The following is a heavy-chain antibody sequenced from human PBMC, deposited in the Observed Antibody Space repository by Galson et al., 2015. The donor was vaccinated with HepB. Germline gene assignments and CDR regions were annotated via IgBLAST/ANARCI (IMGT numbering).Heavy chain of an antibody. Sequence: SVKVSCKASGYSFTSYYIHWVRQAPGQGLEWMGIINPSGGSTSYAQRLQGRVTMTSDTSTSTVYIDLSSLRSEDTAVYYCARGLWALGYCGGDRYSHYFQHWGQGTPVTVSS. CDR3: ARGLWALGYCGGDRYSHYFQH. V-gene: IGHV1-46*04. CDR2: INPSGGST. CDR1: GYSFTSYY. J-gene: IGHJ1*01. D-gene: IGHD2-21*01.